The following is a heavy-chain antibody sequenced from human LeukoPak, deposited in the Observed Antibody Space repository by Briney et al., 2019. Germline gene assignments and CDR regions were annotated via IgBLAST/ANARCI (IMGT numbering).Heavy chain of an antibody. Sequence: GGSLRLSCAASGFTFSSYGMHWVRQAPGKGLEWVAFIRYDGSNKYYADSVKGRFIISRDNSKNTLSLQMNSLTADDTAVYYCVRGPRNYDDSGFHYGVFDIWGQGTVVTVSS. CDR1: GFTFSSYG. J-gene: IGHJ3*02. V-gene: IGHV3-30*02. CDR3: VRGPRNYDDSGFHYGVFDI. D-gene: IGHD4/OR15-4a*01. CDR2: IRYDGSNK.